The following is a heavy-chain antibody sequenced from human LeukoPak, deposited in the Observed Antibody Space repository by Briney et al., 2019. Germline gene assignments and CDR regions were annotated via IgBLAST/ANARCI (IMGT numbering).Heavy chain of an antibody. Sequence: SETLSLTCSVSGGSINRWFWSWIRQPAGKGLEWIGRFQSSGSIIYNPSLRSRVTMSVDTSTNQFFLRLTSVTAADTAVYYCATGSADLDHWGQGTPVTVSS. CDR1: GGSINRWF. J-gene: IGHJ4*02. V-gene: IGHV4-4*07. CDR3: ATGSADLDH. D-gene: IGHD3-10*01. CDR2: FQSSGSI.